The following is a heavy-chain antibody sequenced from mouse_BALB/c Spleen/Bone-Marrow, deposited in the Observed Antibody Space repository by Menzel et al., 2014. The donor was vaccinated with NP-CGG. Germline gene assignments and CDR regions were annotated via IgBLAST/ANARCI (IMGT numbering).Heavy chain of an antibody. CDR2: VNPNNGGT. V-gene: IGHV1-18*01. Sequence: VKLVESGPDLVKPGASLKISCKASGYSFTGYYMYWLKQSHGKSLEWIGRVNPNNGGTTYNQKFKDKAILTVDKSSTIAYMELRSLTSEDSAVYYCARDAMDYWGQGTSVTVSS. CDR3: ARDAMDY. J-gene: IGHJ4*01. CDR1: GYSFTGYY.